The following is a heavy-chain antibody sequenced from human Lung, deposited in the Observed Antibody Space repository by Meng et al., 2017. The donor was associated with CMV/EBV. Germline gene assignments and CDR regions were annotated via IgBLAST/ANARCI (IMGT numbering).Heavy chain of an antibody. Sequence: SXATSDFTFSRHWMKWLRQAPGKGLEWVSTINQDGSQDYFMEAVKGQFTISRDNDKKSLYLQMNSLREEDMAVYYCARDLRVLRFWEWLSSGYCHYDRDVWGQGTXVTVSS. D-gene: IGHD3-3*01. CDR2: INQDGSQD. CDR1: DFTFSRHW. V-gene: IGHV3-7*01. CDR3: ARDLRVLRFWEWLSSGYCHYDRDV. J-gene: IGHJ6*02.